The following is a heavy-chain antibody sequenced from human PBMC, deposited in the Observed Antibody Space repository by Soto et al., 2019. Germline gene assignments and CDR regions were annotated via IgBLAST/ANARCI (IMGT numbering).Heavy chain of an antibody. V-gene: IGHV3-21*01. CDR1: GFTFSSYS. CDR2: ISSSSSYI. D-gene: IGHD3-10*01. Sequence: GGSLRLSCAASGFTFSSYSMNWVRQAPGKGLEWVSSISSSSSYIYYADSVKGRFTISRDNAKNSLYLQMNSLRAEDTAVYYCARRNIDGFVAGKFDYWGQGTLVTVSS. J-gene: IGHJ4*02. CDR3: ARRNIDGFVAGKFDY.